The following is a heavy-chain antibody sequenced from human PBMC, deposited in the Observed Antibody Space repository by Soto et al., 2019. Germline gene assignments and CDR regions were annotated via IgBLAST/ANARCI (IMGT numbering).Heavy chain of an antibody. CDR2: IYHSGST. CDR3: ATGNYYDSSGNFDY. CDR1: GGSISSSNW. V-gene: IGHV4-4*02. J-gene: IGHJ4*02. Sequence: SETLSLTCAVSGGSISSSNWWSWVRQPPGKGLEWIGEIYHSGSTNYNPSLKSRVTISVDKSKNQFSLKLSSVTAADTAVYYCATGNYYDSSGNFDYWGQGTLVTVSS. D-gene: IGHD3-22*01.